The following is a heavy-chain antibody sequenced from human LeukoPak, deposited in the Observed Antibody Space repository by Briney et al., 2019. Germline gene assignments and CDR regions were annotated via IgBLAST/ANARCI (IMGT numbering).Heavy chain of an antibody. D-gene: IGHD3-9*01. V-gene: IGHV4-34*01. CDR3: ARGPLLTHRRYFDF. J-gene: IGHJ4*02. Sequence: SETLSLTCAVYGGSFSGYYWTWIRQSPEKGLEWIGEINHSGSTSYNPSLKSQVTISVDTSKNQFSLKLTSVTAADTAVYYCARGPLLTHRRYFDFWGQGTLVTVSS. CDR1: GGSFSGYY. CDR2: INHSGST.